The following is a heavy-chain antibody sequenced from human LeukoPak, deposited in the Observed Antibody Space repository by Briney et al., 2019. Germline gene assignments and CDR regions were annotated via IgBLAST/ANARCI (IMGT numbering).Heavy chain of an antibody. Sequence: SETLSLTCTVSGGSISSSSYYWGWIRQPPGKGLEWIGSIYYSGNTYYNPSLKSRVTISVDSSKNQFSLKLSSVTAAETAVYYCARHLRVIPAAMSYYYYYMDVWGKGTTVTISS. CDR2: IYYSGNT. CDR1: GGSISSSSYY. CDR3: ARHLRVIPAAMSYYYYYMDV. V-gene: IGHV4-39*01. J-gene: IGHJ6*03. D-gene: IGHD2-2*01.